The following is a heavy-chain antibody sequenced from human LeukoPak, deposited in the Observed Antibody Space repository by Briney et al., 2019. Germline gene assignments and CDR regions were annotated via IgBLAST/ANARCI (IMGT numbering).Heavy chain of an antibody. CDR3: ARSDGDYDILTGYYTPYFDY. CDR1: GGSISSGSYY. D-gene: IGHD3-9*01. V-gene: IGHV4-61*02. J-gene: IGHJ4*02. Sequence: SETLSLTCTVSGGSISSGSYYWSWIRQPAGKGLEWIGRIYTSGSTNYNPSLKSRVTISVDTSKNQFSLKLSSVTAADTAVYYCARSDGDYDILTGYYTPYFDYWGQGTLVTVSS. CDR2: IYTSGST.